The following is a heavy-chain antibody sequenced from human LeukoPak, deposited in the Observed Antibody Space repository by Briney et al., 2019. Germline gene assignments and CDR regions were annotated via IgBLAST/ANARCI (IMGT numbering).Heavy chain of an antibody. V-gene: IGHV3-23*01. D-gene: IGHD2-8*01. CDR1: GFTFSNYA. Sequence: PGGSLRLSCAGSGFTFSNYAMSWVRQAPGKGLVWVSAISDSGDYTYYADSVKGRFTISRDNSKNTLYLHVNSLRAEDTAVYYCAKDTSIGKYCTSGVCSPFDYWGQGTLVTVSS. CDR3: AKDTSIGKYCTSGVCSPFDY. J-gene: IGHJ4*02. CDR2: ISDSGDYT.